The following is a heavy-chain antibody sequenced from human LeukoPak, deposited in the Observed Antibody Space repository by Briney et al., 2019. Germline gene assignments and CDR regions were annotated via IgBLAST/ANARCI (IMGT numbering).Heavy chain of an antibody. D-gene: IGHD3-22*01. CDR3: ATNRRGYHDSSESYYFDY. V-gene: IGHV3-23*01. CDR2: ISGSGDST. Sequence: GGSLRLSCAASGFTFSRFAMSWVRQAPGKGLEWVSGISGSGDSTYYADSVKGRFTISRDNSKNTLYLQMNGLRAEDTAVYYCATNRRGYHDSSESYYFDYWGQGTLVTVSS. CDR1: GFTFSRFA. J-gene: IGHJ4*02.